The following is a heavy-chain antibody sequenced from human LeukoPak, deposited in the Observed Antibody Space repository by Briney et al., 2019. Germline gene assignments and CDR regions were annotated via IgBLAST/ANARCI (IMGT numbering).Heavy chain of an antibody. CDR1: GFTFSTYG. V-gene: IGHV3-23*01. J-gene: IGHJ4*02. D-gene: IGHD3-10*01. CDR3: AIDRRGGSYGFDY. Sequence: GGSLRLSCAASGFTFSTYGMTWVRQAPGKGLEWVSAISGSGGYTYYADSVKGRFTISRDKSKNTLYLQMNSLRAEDTAVYYCAIDRRGGSYGFDYWGQGTLVTVSS. CDR2: ISGSGGYT.